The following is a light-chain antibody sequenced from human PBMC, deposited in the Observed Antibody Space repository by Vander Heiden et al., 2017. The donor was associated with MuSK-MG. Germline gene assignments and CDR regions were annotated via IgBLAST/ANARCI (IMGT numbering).Light chain of an antibody. CDR3: CSYARSYTLV. Sequence: QSALTQPASASGSPGQSITISCTGTSSDVGSYNLVSWYQQQPGKAPKLIVFDVNKRPSGVSNRFSGSKSGNTASLTISGLQAEDESDYYCCSYARSYTLVFGGGTKLTVL. V-gene: IGLV2-23*02. CDR2: DVN. J-gene: IGLJ3*02. CDR1: SSDVGSYNL.